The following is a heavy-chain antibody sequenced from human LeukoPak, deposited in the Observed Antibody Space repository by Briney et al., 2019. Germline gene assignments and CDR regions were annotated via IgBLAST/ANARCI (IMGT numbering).Heavy chain of an antibody. Sequence: PSETLSLTCAVYGGSFSGYYWSWIRQPPGKGLGWIGEINHSGSTNYNPSLKSRVTISVDTSKNQFSLKLSSVTAADTAVYYCARYSGYATTFDYWGQGTLVTVSS. V-gene: IGHV4-34*01. J-gene: IGHJ4*02. CDR2: INHSGST. CDR3: ARYSGYATTFDY. CDR1: GGSFSGYY. D-gene: IGHD5-12*01.